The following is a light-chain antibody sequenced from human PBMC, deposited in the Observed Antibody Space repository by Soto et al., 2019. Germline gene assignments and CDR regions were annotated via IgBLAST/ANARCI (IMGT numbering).Light chain of an antibody. V-gene: IGKV3-11*01. CDR1: QSVSNY. Sequence: EIVLTQSPATLSLSPGERATLSCRASQSVSNYLAWYQQKPGQAPTLLIYDASTRATGIPARVSGSGSGTDFTLIISSLEPEDFAVYYCQQRSNWPLTFGGGTKVDIK. CDR2: DAS. CDR3: QQRSNWPLT. J-gene: IGKJ4*01.